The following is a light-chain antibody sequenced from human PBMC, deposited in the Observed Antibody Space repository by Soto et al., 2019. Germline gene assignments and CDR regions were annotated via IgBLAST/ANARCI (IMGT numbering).Light chain of an antibody. CDR1: QSVSSSH. J-gene: IGKJ1*01. V-gene: IGKV3D-15*01. CDR3: HQYNHWLTWT. CDR2: AAS. Sequence: PGERATLSCRASQSVSSSHLAWYQHKPGQAPRLLIYAASSRATGSPDRFSGSGSGTEFTLTISSLQSEDFAVYYCHQYNHWLTWTFGQGTKVDIK.